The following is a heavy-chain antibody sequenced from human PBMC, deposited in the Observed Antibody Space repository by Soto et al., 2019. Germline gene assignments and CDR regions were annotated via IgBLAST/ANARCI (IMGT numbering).Heavy chain of an antibody. Sequence: GESLKISCKGSGYSFTSYWIGWVRQMLGKGLEWMGIIYPGDSDTRYSPSFQGQVTISADKSISTAYLQWSSLKASDTAMYYCARQGDAWFGTIQGWFDPWGQGTLVTVSS. CDR1: GYSFTSYW. V-gene: IGHV5-51*01. CDR2: IYPGDSDT. CDR3: ARQGDAWFGTIQGWFDP. J-gene: IGHJ5*02. D-gene: IGHD3-10*01.